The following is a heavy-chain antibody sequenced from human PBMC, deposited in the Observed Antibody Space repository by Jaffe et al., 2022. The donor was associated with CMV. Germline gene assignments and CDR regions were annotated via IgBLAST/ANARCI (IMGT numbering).Heavy chain of an antibody. J-gene: IGHJ4*02. V-gene: IGHV3-9*01. Sequence: EVQLVESGGGLVQPGRSLRLSCAASGFTFDDYAMHWVRQAPGKGLEWVSGISWNSGSIGYADSVKGRFTISRDNAKNSLYLQMNSLRAEDTALYYCAKDISHRSGGFDYWGQGTLVTVSS. CDR1: GFTFDDYA. CDR2: ISWNSGSI. D-gene: IGHD3-22*01. CDR3: AKDISHRSGGFDY.